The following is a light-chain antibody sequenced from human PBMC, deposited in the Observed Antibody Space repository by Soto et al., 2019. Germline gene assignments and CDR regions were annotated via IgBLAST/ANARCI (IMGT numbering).Light chain of an antibody. CDR3: QQYGSSPRT. CDR2: GAS. Sequence: EIVLTQSPGTPSLFPGERATFSCRASQSVSSTYLAWYQQKPGQAPRLLIYGASSRATGIPDRFSGSGSGTDFTLTISRLEPEDSAVYYCQQYGSSPRTFGQGTKVEI. J-gene: IGKJ1*01. CDR1: QSVSSTY. V-gene: IGKV3-20*01.